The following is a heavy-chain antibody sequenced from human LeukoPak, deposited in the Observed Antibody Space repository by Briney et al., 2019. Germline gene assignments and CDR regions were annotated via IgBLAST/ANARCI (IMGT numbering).Heavy chain of an antibody. D-gene: IGHD3-10*01. CDR1: GFTFSDYY. V-gene: IGHV3-11*04. CDR2: ISGAGGAI. CDR3: ATVDSLHAPGVDYYYMDV. Sequence: GGSLRLSCEASGFTFSDYYMSWIRQAPGKGLEWIAYISGAGGAISYADSVKGRFTISRDNAKNSLYLQMNSLRAEDTAVYYCATVDSLHAPGVDYYYMDVWGKGTTVTVSS. J-gene: IGHJ6*03.